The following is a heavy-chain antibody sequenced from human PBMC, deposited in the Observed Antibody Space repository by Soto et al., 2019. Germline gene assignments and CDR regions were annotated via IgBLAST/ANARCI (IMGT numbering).Heavy chain of an antibody. J-gene: IGHJ4*02. CDR2: FSTYNGET. D-gene: IGHD3-10*01. CDR1: CYSLTKLS. V-gene: IGHV1-24*01. CDR3: ATGFQVDTYGHGGDY. Sequence: GASVKVSCEASCYSLTKLSMHRVRQAPGKGLEWVGWFSTYNGETNYGQKFQGRVTITKDTSTDTAYMELSSLRSDDTAVYFCATGFQVDTYGHGGDYWGQGTLVTVSS.